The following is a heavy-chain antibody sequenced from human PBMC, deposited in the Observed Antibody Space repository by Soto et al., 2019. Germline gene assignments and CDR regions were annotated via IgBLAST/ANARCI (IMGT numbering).Heavy chain of an antibody. V-gene: IGHV1-18*01. Sequence: ASVKVSCKASGYTFTSYGISWVRQAPGQGLGWMGWISAYNGNTNYAQKLQGRVTMTRNTSISTAYMELSSLRSEDTAVYYCARGREAYYDYIWGSPTRTASDYWGQGTLVTVSS. CDR3: ARGREAYYDYIWGSPTRTASDY. CDR1: GYTFTSYG. J-gene: IGHJ4*02. CDR2: ISAYNGNT. D-gene: IGHD3-16*01.